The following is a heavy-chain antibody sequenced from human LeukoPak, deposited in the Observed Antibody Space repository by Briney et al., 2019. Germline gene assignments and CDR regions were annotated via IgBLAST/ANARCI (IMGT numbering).Heavy chain of an antibody. CDR2: IYYSGST. J-gene: IGHJ3*02. CDR1: GGSISSGGYY. D-gene: IGHD6-19*01. CDR3: ARGPRRPGYSSGWYDQNAFDI. V-gene: IGHV4-31*03. Sequence: PSQTLSLTCTVSGGSISSGGYYWSWICQHPGKGLEWIGYIYYSGSTYYNPSLKSRVTISVDTSKNQFSLKLSSVTAADTAVYYCARGPRRPGYSSGWYDQNAFDIWGQGTMVTVSS.